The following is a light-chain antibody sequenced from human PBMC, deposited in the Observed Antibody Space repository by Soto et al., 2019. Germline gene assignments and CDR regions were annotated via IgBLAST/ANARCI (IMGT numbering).Light chain of an antibody. V-gene: IGLV4-69*01. CDR1: RGHSSYS. CDR2: LNSGGSH. Sequence: QLVLTQSPSASASLGASVKLTCTLSRGHSSYSIAWHQQQPDKGPRYLMKLNSGGSHSKGDGIPDRFSGSSSGAERYLTISSLQSEDEADYYCQTWGTGYVVFGGGTKVTVL. CDR3: QTWGTGYVV. J-gene: IGLJ2*01.